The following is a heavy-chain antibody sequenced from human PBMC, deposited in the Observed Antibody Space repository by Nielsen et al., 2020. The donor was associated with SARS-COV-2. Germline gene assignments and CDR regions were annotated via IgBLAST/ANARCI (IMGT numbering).Heavy chain of an antibody. CDR3: AKRSGYTSGWYGDY. D-gene: IGHD6-19*01. Sequence: CGSLSLSCAASGFTFSSYSMTWVRQAPGKGLEWVSSISSSSSYIYYADSVKARFTISRDNAKNSLYLQMNSLRAEDTAVYYCAKRSGYTSGWYGDYWGQGTLVTVSS. V-gene: IGHV3-21*04. CDR2: ISSSSSYI. J-gene: IGHJ4*02. CDR1: GFTFSSYS.